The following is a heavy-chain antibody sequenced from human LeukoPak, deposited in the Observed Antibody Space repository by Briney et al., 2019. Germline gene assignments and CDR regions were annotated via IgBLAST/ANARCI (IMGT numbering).Heavy chain of an antibody. CDR3: ASGPPCGDNFDY. CDR2: IIPIFGTA. J-gene: IGHJ4*02. CDR1: GGTFSSYA. Sequence: ASVKVSCKASGGTFSSYAISWVRQAPGQGLEWMGRIIPIFGTANYAQKVQGRVTITTDESTSTAYMDLSSLRSEDTAVYYCASGPPCGDNFDYWGQGTLVTVSS. D-gene: IGHD4-17*01. V-gene: IGHV1-69*05.